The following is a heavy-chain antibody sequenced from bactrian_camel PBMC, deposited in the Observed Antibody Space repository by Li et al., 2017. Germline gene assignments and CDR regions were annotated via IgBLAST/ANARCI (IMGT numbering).Heavy chain of an antibody. V-gene: IGHV3S40*01. Sequence: VQLVESGGGLVQPGGSLRLACAASGFAFGNYDMSWVRQAPGKGLEWVSRINKAGYTTHQTDSVKGRFTISQDNNKNTLYLQMESLKPEDTAVYYCVRAVNYNDYDGFAYWGQGTQVTVS. D-gene: IGHD4*01. CDR1: GFAFGNYD. CDR3: VRAVNYNDYDGFAY. J-gene: IGHJ4*01. CDR2: INKAGYTT.